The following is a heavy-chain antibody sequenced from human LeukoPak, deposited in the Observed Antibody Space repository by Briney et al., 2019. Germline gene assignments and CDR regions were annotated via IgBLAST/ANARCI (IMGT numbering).Heavy chain of an antibody. Sequence: SETLSLTCTVSGGSNSSYYWSWIRQPPGKGLEWIGYIYYSGSTNYNPSLKSRVTISVDTSKNQFSLKLSSVTAADTAVYYCARVYYYYYMDVWGKGTTVTVSS. J-gene: IGHJ6*03. CDR3: ARVYYYYYMDV. CDR2: IYYSGST. CDR1: GGSNSSYY. V-gene: IGHV4-59*01.